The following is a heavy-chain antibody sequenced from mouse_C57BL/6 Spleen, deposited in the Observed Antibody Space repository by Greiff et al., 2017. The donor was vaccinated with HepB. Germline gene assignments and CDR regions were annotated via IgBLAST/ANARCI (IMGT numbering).Heavy chain of an antibody. V-gene: IGHV1-4*01. Sequence: VQLQQSGAELARPGASVKMSCKASGYTFTSYTMHWVKQRPGQGLEWIGYINPSSGYTKYNQKFKDKATLTADKSSSTAYMQLSSLTSEDSAVYYCARGSSWGFDYWGQGTTLTVSS. CDR1: GYTFTSYT. CDR2: INPSSGYT. D-gene: IGHD1-1*01. J-gene: IGHJ2*01. CDR3: ARGSSWGFDY.